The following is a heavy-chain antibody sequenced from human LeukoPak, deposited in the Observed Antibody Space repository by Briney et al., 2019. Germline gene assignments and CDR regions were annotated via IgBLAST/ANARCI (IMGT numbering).Heavy chain of an antibody. V-gene: IGHV3-33*01. CDR3: ARDPSYCSSTNCYVGSPLYYYYPMDV. Sequence: PGGSLRLSCAASGFTFSTSGMHWVRQAPGKGLEWVAVIWFDGSNKHYADSVKGRFSISRDNSENTLHLQMNSLRTEDTAVYYCARDPSYCSSTNCYVGSPLYYYYPMDVWGQGTTVTVSS. CDR1: GFTFSTSG. D-gene: IGHD2-2*01. J-gene: IGHJ6*02. CDR2: IWFDGSNK.